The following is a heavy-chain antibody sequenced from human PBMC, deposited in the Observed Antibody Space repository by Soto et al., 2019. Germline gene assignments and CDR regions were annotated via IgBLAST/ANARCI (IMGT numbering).Heavy chain of an antibody. D-gene: IGHD6-13*01. Sequence: SETLSLTCTVSGGSISSGDYYWGWIRQPPGKGLEWIGYIYYSWSTYYNPSLKSRVTISVDTSKNQFSLKLSSVTAADTAVYSCARGSPIPRLRARTLGSLRWFDPWGQVTLVPVSS. CDR1: GGSISSGDYY. CDR2: IYYSWST. V-gene: IGHV4-30-4*01. J-gene: IGHJ5*02. CDR3: ARGSPIPRLRARTLGSLRWFDP.